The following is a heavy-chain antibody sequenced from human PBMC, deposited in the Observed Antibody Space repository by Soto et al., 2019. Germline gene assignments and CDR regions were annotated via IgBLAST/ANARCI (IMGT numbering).Heavy chain of an antibody. Sequence: SSLMVSCKTSGYTFTGHHIHWVRQAPGQGLEWMGWINPISGGTTYREKFQGRVSITRDKSSSTAYMELSCLTSDDSAVYYWAKDGRQCSVGCWPQGDWGR. CDR3: AKDGRQCSVGCWPQGD. CDR1: GYTFTGHH. D-gene: IGHD2-15*01. J-gene: IGHJ2*01. CDR2: INPISGGT. V-gene: IGHV1-2*02.